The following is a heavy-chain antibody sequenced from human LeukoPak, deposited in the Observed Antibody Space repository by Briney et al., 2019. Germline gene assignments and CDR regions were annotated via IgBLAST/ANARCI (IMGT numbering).Heavy chain of an antibody. D-gene: IGHD3-22*01. CDR3: ATVSSGFEFDY. CDR2: INTNTGNP. J-gene: IGHJ4*02. CDR1: GYTFTGYY. Sequence: ASVKVSCKASGYTFTGYYMHWVRQAPGQGLEWMGWINTNTGNPTYAQGFTGRFVFSLDTSVSTAYLQISSLKAEDTAVYYCATVSSGFEFDYWGQGTLVTVSS. V-gene: IGHV7-4-1*02.